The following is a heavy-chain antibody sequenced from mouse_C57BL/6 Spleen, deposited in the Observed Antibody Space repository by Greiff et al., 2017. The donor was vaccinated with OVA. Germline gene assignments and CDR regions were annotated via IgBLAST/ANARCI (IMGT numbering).Heavy chain of an antibody. D-gene: IGHD1-1*01. V-gene: IGHV1-9*01. CDR1: GYTFTGYW. J-gene: IGHJ1*03. CDR2: ILPGSGST. Sequence: VKLQESGAELMKPGASVKLSCKATGYTFTGYWIEWVKQRPGHGLEWIGEILPGSGSTNYNEKFKGKATFTADTSSNTAYMQLSRLTTEDSAIYYCASSVYYGSSLWYFDVWGTGTTVTVSS. CDR3: ASSVYYGSSLWYFDV.